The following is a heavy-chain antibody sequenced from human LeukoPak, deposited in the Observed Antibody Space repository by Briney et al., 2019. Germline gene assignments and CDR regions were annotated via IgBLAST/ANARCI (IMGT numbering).Heavy chain of an antibody. Sequence: APVKVSCKASGYTFTSYDINWVRQATGQGLEWMGWMNPNSGNTGYAQKFQGRVTMTRNTSISTAYMELSSLRSEDTAVYYCALWGYSYGHYYGMDVWGQGTTVTVSS. J-gene: IGHJ6*02. CDR3: ALWGYSYGHYYGMDV. CDR1: GYTFTSYD. V-gene: IGHV1-8*01. D-gene: IGHD5-18*01. CDR2: MNPNSGNT.